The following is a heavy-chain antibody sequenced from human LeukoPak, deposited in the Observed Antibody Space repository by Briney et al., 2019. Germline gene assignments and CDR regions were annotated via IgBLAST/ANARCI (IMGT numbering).Heavy chain of an antibody. CDR2: INHSGST. J-gene: IGHJ5*02. Sequence: SETLSLTCAVYGGSFSGYYWSWIRQPPGKGLEWIGEINHSGSTNYNPSLKSRVTISVDTSKNQFPLKLSSVTAADTAVYYCARRRGYSYGPRRPNWFDPWGQGTLVTVSS. CDR1: GGSFSGYY. CDR3: ARRRGYSYGPRRPNWFDP. V-gene: IGHV4-34*01. D-gene: IGHD5-18*01.